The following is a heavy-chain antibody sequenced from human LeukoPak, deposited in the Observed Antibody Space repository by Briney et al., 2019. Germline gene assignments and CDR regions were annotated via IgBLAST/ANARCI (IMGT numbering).Heavy chain of an antibody. Sequence: ASVTVSCKASGYTFTGYYLHWVRQAPGQGLEWMGWIYPKTGGTSYAQKFQARVTMTRDTSISTAYMELIGLRSDDTAVYYCAGPWDQVGFDPWGQGTLVSVSS. CDR3: AGPWDQVGFDP. V-gene: IGHV1-2*02. CDR1: GYTFTGYY. CDR2: IYPKTGGT. D-gene: IGHD1-26*01. J-gene: IGHJ5*02.